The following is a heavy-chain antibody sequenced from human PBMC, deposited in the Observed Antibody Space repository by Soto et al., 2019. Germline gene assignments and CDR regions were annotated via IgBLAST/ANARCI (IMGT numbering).Heavy chain of an antibody. Sequence: QVQLQESGPGLVKPSQTLSLTCTVSGGSLSSGGYYRSWIRQHPGKGLEWIGYMYYSRSTYYNPSLKSRVTISVDTSKNQCSLKLNSVTAADTAVYYCAIGSGEYYFGMDVWGQGTTVTVSS. D-gene: IGHD6-19*01. CDR3: AIGSGEYYFGMDV. V-gene: IGHV4-31*03. CDR1: GGSLSSGGYY. J-gene: IGHJ6*02. CDR2: MYYSRST.